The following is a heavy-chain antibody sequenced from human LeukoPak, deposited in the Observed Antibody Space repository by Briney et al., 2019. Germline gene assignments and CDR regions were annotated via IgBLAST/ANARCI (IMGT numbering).Heavy chain of an antibody. Sequence: SGGSLRPSCAASGFTLRRYDMPWVGQATSTGLKWVSAIGTAGATYSPGSVRGPFTISIENAKNSLYLQMNSLRAGDTAVYYCARGIMITFGGVIAPGDYGMDVWGQGTTVTVSS. D-gene: IGHD3-16*02. CDR1: GFTLRRYD. CDR2: IGTAGAT. J-gene: IGHJ6*02. CDR3: ARGIMITFGGVIAPGDYGMDV. V-gene: IGHV3-13*01.